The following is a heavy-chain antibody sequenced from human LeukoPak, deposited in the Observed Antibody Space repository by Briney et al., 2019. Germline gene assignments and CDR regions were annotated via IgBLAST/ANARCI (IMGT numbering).Heavy chain of an antibody. Sequence: GGSLRLSCAASGFTFSDYYMSWIRQAPGKGLEWVSYISSSGSTIYYADSVKGRFTISRDNAKNSLYLQMNSLRAEDTAVYYCARDPEPYYDSSGYWNYXGQGTLVTVS. CDR1: GFTFSDYY. J-gene: IGHJ4*02. D-gene: IGHD3-22*01. CDR2: ISSSGSTI. V-gene: IGHV3-11*04. CDR3: ARDPEPYYDSSGYWNY.